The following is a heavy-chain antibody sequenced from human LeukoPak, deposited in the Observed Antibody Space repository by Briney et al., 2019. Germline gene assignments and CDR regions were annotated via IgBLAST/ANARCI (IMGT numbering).Heavy chain of an antibody. J-gene: IGHJ3*01. V-gene: IGHV3-13*01. CDR2: IDTSGDT. D-gene: IGHD6-19*01. CDR3: ARGKDRQWMVPDDAFDV. CDR1: GFTFSNYD. Sequence: GESLRLSCAASGFTFSNYDMPWVRQPTAKGLEWVSGIDTSGDTFYPGSVQGRFTISRENAKDSLFLQMNSLRAGDTAVYYCARGKDRQWMVPDDAFDVWGQGTMVTVSS.